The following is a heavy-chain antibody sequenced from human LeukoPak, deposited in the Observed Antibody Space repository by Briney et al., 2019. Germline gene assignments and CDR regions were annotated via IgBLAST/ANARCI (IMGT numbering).Heavy chain of an antibody. V-gene: IGHV1-2*02. Sequence: ASMKVSCKASGYTFTGYYMHWVRQAPGQGLEWMGWINPNSGDTNYAQKFQDRVTMTRDTSISTAFMEVSRLRFDDTAVYYCARGSLRYFDYWGQGTLVTVPS. CDR2: INPNSGDT. CDR1: GYTFTGYY. J-gene: IGHJ4*02. CDR3: ARGSLRYFDY. D-gene: IGHD3-10*01.